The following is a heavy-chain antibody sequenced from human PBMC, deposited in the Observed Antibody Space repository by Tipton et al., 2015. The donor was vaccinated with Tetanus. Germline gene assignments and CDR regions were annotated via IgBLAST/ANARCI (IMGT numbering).Heavy chain of an antibody. D-gene: IGHD2-8*02. CDR1: GGSIRSDNYY. CDR2: ISYGGST. Sequence: GLVKPSETLSLTCTVSGGSIRSDNYYWNWIRQPPGKGLEWLAYISYGGSTNSNYPLKSRITISQDTSKNQFSLKLSSVTAADTAVYYCAGVIAQRTELYFEHWGQGTQVTVSS. J-gene: IGHJ1*01. CDR3: AGVIAQRTELYFEH. V-gene: IGHV4-61*01.